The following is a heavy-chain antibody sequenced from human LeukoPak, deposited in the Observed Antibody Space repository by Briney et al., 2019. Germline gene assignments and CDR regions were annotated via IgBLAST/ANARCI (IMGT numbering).Heavy chain of an antibody. V-gene: IGHV4-39*02. CDR1: GGSISSSSYY. Sequence: PSETLSLTCTVSGGSISSSSYYWGWIRQPPGKGLEWIGSIYYSGSTYYNPSLKSRVTISVDTSKNQFSLKLSSVTAADTAVYYCARDVYCGGDCSYFDSWGQGTLVTVSS. J-gene: IGHJ4*02. CDR2: IYYSGST. CDR3: ARDVYCGGDCSYFDS. D-gene: IGHD2-21*02.